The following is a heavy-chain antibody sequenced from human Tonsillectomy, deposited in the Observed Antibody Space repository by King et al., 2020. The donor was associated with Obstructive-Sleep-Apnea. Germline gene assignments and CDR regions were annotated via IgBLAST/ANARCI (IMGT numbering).Heavy chain of an antibody. V-gene: IGHV1-58*02. CDR1: GFTFTISP. J-gene: IGHJ6*02. CDR3: AADPALYGMDV. CDR2: IVVGSGNT. Sequence: QLVQSGPEVKKPGTSVKVSCKASGFTFTISPMQWVRQARGQPLEWIGWIVVGSGNTNYAQNFQERVTITRDISTSTAYMELSSLRSEDTAVYYCAADPALYGMDVWGQGTTVTVSS.